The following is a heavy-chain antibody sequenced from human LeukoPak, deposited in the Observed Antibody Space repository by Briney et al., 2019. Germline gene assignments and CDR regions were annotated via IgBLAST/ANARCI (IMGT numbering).Heavy chain of an antibody. CDR1: GYTLTELS. CDR3: ATPNYYDSSGMGYYFDY. Sequence: ASVKVSCKVSGYTLTELSMHWVRQAPGKGLEWMGGFDPEDGETIYAQKFQGRVTMTEDTSTDTAYMELSSLRSEDTAVYYCATPNYYDSSGMGYYFDYWGQGTLVTVSS. V-gene: IGHV1-24*01. D-gene: IGHD3-22*01. J-gene: IGHJ4*02. CDR2: FDPEDGET.